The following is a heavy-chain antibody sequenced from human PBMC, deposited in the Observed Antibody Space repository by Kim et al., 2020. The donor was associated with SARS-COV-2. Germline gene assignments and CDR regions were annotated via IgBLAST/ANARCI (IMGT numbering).Heavy chain of an antibody. CDR3: ARAQVILTGSGAFDI. V-gene: IGHV3-11*04. D-gene: IGHD3-9*01. Sequence: DSVKGRFTISRENAKNSLYLQMISLRAEDTAVYYCARAQVILTGSGAFDIWGQGTMVTVSS. J-gene: IGHJ3*02.